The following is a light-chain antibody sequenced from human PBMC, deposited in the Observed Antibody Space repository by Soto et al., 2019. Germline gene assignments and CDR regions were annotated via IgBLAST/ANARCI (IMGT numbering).Light chain of an antibody. V-gene: IGLV1-44*01. CDR2: SNN. J-gene: IGLJ3*02. CDR3: ASWDDSLNGRV. Sequence: QSVLTQPPSASGTPGQRVTISCSGSSSNIGSNTVTWYQQLPGTAPKLLILSNNQRPSGVPDRFSGSKSGTSASLAISGLQSEDEADYYCASWDDSLNGRVFGGGTKVTVL. CDR1: SSNIGSNT.